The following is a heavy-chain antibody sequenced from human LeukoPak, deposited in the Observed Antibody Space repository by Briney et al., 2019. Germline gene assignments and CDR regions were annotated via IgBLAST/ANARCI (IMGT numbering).Heavy chain of an antibody. CDR2: IYYSGST. D-gene: IGHD1-26*01. J-gene: IGHJ6*03. V-gene: IGHV4-59*01. CDR3: ARHSRYSGSYRARNYYYYYYMDV. CDR1: GGSTSSYY. Sequence: PSETLSLTCTVSGGSTSSYYWSWIRQPPGKGLEWIGYIYYSGSTNYNPSLKSRVTISVDTSKNQFSLKLSSVTAADTAVYYCARHSRYSGSYRARNYYYYYYMDVWGKGTTVTVSS.